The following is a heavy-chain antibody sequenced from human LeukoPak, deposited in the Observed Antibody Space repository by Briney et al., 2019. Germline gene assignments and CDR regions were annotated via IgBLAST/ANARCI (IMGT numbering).Heavy chain of an antibody. D-gene: IGHD3-3*01. CDR2: IYYSGST. J-gene: IGHJ5*02. CDR1: GGSISSSSYY. Sequence: TSETLSLTCTVSGGSISSSSYYWGWIRQPPGKGLEWIGSIYYSGSTYYNPSLKSRVTISVDTSKNQFSLKLSSVTAADTAVYYCARSGADYDFWSGYLSSNWFDPWGLGTLVTVSS. V-gene: IGHV4-39*01. CDR3: ARSGADYDFWSGYLSSNWFDP.